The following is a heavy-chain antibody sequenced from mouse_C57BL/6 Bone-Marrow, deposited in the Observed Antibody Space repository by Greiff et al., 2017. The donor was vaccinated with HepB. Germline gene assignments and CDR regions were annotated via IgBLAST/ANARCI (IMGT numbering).Heavy chain of an antibody. D-gene: IGHD1-1*01. J-gene: IGHJ1*03. CDR1: GFTFSSYG. CDR2: ISSGGSYT. V-gene: IGHV5-6*01. Sequence: EVHLVESGGDLVKPGGSLKLSCAASGFTFSSYGMSWVRQTPDKRLEWVATISSGGSYTYYPDSVKGRVTISRDNAKNTLDLQMSSLKSEDTAMYYCARRGYGSSHWYFDVWGTGTTVTVSS. CDR3: ARRGYGSSHWYFDV.